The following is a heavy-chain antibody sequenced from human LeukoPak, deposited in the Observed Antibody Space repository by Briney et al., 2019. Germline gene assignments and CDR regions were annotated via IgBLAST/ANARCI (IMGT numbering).Heavy chain of an antibody. J-gene: IGHJ4*02. CDR2: ISWNSGSI. CDR1: GFTFDDYA. CDR3: AKDETITMVRGVKVDY. Sequence: PGRSLRLSCAASGFTFDDYAMHWVRQAPGKGLEWVSGISWNSGSIGYADSVKGRFTISRDNAKNSLYLRMNSLRAEDTALYYCAKDETITMVRGVKVDYWGQGTLVTVSS. V-gene: IGHV3-9*01. D-gene: IGHD3-10*01.